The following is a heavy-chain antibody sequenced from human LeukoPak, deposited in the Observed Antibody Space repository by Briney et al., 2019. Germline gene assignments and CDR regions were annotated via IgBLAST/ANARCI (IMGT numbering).Heavy chain of an antibody. CDR1: GGSISSSSCY. V-gene: IGHV4-39*01. CDR3: AKSIAALYDAFDI. J-gene: IGHJ3*02. D-gene: IGHD6-6*01. Sequence: SETLSLTCTVSGGSISSSSCYWGWIRQPPGKGLEWIGSIYYSGITYYNPSLKSRVTISVDTSKNQFSLKLSSVTAADTAVYFCAKSIAALYDAFDIWGQGTMVTVSS. CDR2: IYYSGIT.